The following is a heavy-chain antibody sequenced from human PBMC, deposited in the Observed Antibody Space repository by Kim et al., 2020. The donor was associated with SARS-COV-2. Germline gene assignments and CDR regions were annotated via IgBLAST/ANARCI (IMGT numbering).Heavy chain of an antibody. D-gene: IGHD6-19*01. CDR2: ISGSGGST. V-gene: IGHV3-23*01. J-gene: IGHJ4*02. CDR1: GFTFSSYA. Sequence: GGSLRLSCAASGFTFSSYAMSWVRQAPGKGLEWVSAISGSGGSTYYADSAKGRFTISRDNSKNTLYLQMNSLRAEDTAVYYCAKRKWGRAVAGNFDYWGQGTLVTVSS. CDR3: AKRKWGRAVAGNFDY.